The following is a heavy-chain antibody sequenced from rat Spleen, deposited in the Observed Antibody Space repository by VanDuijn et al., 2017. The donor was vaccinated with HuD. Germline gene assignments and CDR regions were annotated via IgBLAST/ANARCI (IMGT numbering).Heavy chain of an antibody. CDR2: INNAGST. CDR1: GYSITSSYR. D-gene: IGHD1-12*02. V-gene: IGHV3-3*01. J-gene: IGHJ3*01. Sequence: EVQLQESGPGLVKPSQSLSLTCSVTGYSITSSYRWNWIRKFPGNKLEWMGYINNAGSTNYNPSLKSQIHITRDTSKNQSFLQVDSVTTEDTATYYCARSDGVHYYLPFVDWGQGTLVTVSS. CDR3: ARSDGVHYYLPFVD.